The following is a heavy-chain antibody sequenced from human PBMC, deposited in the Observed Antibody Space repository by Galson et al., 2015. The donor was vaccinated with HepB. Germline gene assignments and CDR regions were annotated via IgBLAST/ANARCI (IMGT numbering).Heavy chain of an antibody. D-gene: IGHD3-3*01. CDR3: ARGVATYYDFWSGYSDRQMELFDY. V-gene: IGHV1-18*01. J-gene: IGHJ4*02. CDR2: ISAYNGNT. Sequence: SVKVSCKASGYTFTSYGISWVRQAPGQGLEWMGWISAYNGNTNYAQKLQGRVTMTTDTSTSTAYMELRSLRSDDTAVYYCARGVATYYDFWSGYSDRQMELFDYWGQGTLVTVSS. CDR1: GYTFTSYG.